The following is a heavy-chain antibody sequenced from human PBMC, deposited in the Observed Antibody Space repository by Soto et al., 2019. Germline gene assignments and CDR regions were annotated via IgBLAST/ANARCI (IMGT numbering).Heavy chain of an antibody. J-gene: IGHJ4*02. CDR3: SGTNYSSSRSYS. D-gene: IGHD6-13*01. Sequence: PSETLSLTCTVSGGSISSSSYYWGWIRQPPGKGLEWIGSIYYSGSTYYTPSLKSRVTLSVDTSKNQFSLKLSSVTAADTAVYYCSGTNYSSSRSYSRAQGNPLPVSA. CDR1: GGSISSSSYY. V-gene: IGHV4-39*01. CDR2: IYYSGST.